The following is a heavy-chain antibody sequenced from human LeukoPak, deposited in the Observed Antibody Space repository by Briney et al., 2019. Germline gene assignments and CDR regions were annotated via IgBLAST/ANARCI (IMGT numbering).Heavy chain of an antibody. CDR1: GYTFTDYY. Sequence: GASVKVSCKASGYTFTDYYIHWVQQAPGKGLEWMGRVDPEDGETIYAEKFQGRVTITADTSTDTAYMELSSLRSEDTAVYYCARGRGTYDILPKYDIWGQGTMVTVSS. J-gene: IGHJ3*02. CDR2: VDPEDGET. CDR3: ARGRGTYDILPKYDI. V-gene: IGHV1-69-2*01. D-gene: IGHD3-9*01.